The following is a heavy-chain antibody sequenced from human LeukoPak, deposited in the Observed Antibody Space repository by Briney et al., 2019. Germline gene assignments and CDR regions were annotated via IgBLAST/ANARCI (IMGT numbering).Heavy chain of an antibody. CDR3: ARENGYNYDY. CDR1: GGSISSSNW. D-gene: IGHD5-24*01. Sequence: SGTLSLTCAVSGGSISSSNWWSWVRQPPGKGLEWIGEIYHSGSTNYSPSLKSRVTISVDTSKNQFSLKLSSVTAAETAVYYCARENGYNYDYWGQGTLVTVSS. CDR2: IYHSGST. V-gene: IGHV4-4*02. J-gene: IGHJ4*02.